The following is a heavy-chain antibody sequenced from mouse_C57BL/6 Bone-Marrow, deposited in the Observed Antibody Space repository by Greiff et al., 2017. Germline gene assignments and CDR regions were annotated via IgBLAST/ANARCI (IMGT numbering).Heavy chain of an antibody. CDR3: ARGYYSSSLYAMDD. D-gene: IGHD1-1*01. J-gene: IGHJ4*01. V-gene: IGHV1-69*01. CDR1: GYTFTSYW. Sequence: QVQLQQPGAELVMPGASVKLSCKASGYTFTSYWMHWVKQRPGQGLEWIGEIDPSDSYTNYNQKFKGKSTLTVDKSSSTAYMQLSSLTSEDSAVYYWARGYYSSSLYAMDDWGQGTSVTVSS. CDR2: IDPSDSYT.